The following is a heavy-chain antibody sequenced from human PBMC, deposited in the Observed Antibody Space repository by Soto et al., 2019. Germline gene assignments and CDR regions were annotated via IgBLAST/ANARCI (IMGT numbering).Heavy chain of an antibody. CDR1: GYTFRNYA. CDR3: ARDAAFGRGRNLNWFDS. V-gene: IGHV1-18*04. D-gene: IGHD1-26*01. CDR2: INTYKGDT. J-gene: IGHJ5*01. Sequence: QVHLVQSGAEVKEPGASVKVSCKASGYTFRNYAITWVRQAPGQGLEWMGWINTYKGDTNYAHKFQGRVTMTTDTSTSTAYMELRSLRSDDTAIYYCARDAAFGRGRNLNWFDSWGQGTLVTVSS.